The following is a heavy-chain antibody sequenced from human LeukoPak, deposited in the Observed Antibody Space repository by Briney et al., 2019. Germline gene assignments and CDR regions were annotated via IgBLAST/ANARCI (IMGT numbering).Heavy chain of an antibody. D-gene: IGHD1-26*01. CDR2: IYGDGRT. CDR3: ARGFAGSYWGGWFDP. Sequence: GGSLRLSCAASGFTVSGNYLNWVRQAPGKGLEWVSVIYGDGRTYYADSVKDRFTISRDNSKNTLSLQMNSLRAEDTAVYYCARGFAGSYWGGWFDPWGLGTLVTVSS. CDR1: GFTVSGNY. V-gene: IGHV3-53*01. J-gene: IGHJ5*02.